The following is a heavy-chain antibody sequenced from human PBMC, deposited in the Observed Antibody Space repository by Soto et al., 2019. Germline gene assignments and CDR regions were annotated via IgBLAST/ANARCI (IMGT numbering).Heavy chain of an antibody. CDR3: ASDRFYGDYVDSYYPGMDV. J-gene: IGHJ6*02. CDR1: GFTFSSYA. V-gene: IGHV3-30-3*01. CDR2: ISYDGSNK. Sequence: GGSLRLSCAASGFTFSSYAMHWVRQAPGKGLEWVAVISYDGSNKYYADSVKGRFTISRDNSKNTLYLQMNSLRAEDTAVYYCASDRFYGDYVDSYYPGMDVWGQGTTVTVSS. D-gene: IGHD4-17*01.